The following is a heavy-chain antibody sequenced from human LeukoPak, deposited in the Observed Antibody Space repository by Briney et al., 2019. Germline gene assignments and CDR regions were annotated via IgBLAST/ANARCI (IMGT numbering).Heavy chain of an antibody. CDR3: ARDRDSRSWYLGSCLCDS. Sequence: GGSLRLSCAASGFTLSSYALSWVRQAPGKGLEGVSGITGRGGSTLYADAGKERFTISRDNSKDTLYVKMNSLKGGGADVYYCARDRDSRSWYLGSCLCDSGGRGTLVTVSS. CDR2: ITGRGGST. CDR1: GFTLSSYA. D-gene: IGHD6-13*01. J-gene: IGHJ4*02. V-gene: IGHV3-23*01.